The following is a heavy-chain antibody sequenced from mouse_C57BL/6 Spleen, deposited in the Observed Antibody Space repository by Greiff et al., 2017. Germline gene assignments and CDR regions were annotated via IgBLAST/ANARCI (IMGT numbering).Heavy chain of an antibody. CDR1: GYTFTGYW. CDR2: ILPGSCST. Sequence: QVKLQQSGAELMKPGASVKLSCKATGYTFTGYWIEWVKQRPGHGLEWIGEILPGSCSTNYNDKFKGKATFTADTSSNTAYMQLSSLTTEDSAIYYCASLYDGGAMDYWGQGTSVTVSS. D-gene: IGHD2-3*01. V-gene: IGHV1-9*01. J-gene: IGHJ4*01. CDR3: ASLYDGGAMDY.